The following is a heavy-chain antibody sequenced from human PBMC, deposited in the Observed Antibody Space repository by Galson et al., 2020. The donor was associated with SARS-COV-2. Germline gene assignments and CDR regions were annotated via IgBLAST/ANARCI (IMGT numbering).Heavy chain of an antibody. J-gene: IGHJ4*02. V-gene: IGHV4-31*03. CDR3: ARDPGGAYFDY. Sequence: SETLSLTCTVSGGSISSGGYYWSWIRQHPGKGLAWIGYIYYSGSTYYNPSLKSRVTISVDTSKNQFSLKLSSVTAADTAVYYCARDPGGAYFDYWGQGTLVTVSS. CDR2: IYYSGST. CDR1: GGSISSGGYY. D-gene: IGHD4-17*01.